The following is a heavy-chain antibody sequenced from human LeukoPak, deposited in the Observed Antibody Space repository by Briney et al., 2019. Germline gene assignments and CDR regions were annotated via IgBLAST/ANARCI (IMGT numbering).Heavy chain of an antibody. CDR3: ASKRIVATIYDY. CDR1: GGSISSSSYY. V-gene: IGHV4-39*01. CDR2: IYYSGST. Sequence: SETLSLTCTVSGGSISSSSYYWGWSRQPPGKGLEWIGSIYYSGSTYYNPSLTSRVTISVDTSKNQFSLKLSSVTAADTAVYYCASKRIVATIYDYWGQGTLVTVSS. J-gene: IGHJ4*02. D-gene: IGHD5-12*01.